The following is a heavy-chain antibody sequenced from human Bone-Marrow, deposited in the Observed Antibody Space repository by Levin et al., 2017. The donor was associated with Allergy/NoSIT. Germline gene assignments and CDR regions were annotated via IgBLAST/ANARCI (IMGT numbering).Heavy chain of an antibody. CDR1: GFSFNDHS. CDR2: TRNKANIYTT. V-gene: IGHV3-72*01. CDR3: AREGDSSAYYIDFDY. J-gene: IGHJ4*02. Sequence: VGSLRLSCAASGFSFNDHSMNWVRQAPGKGLEWVGRTRNKANIYTTEYAASVKGRFTISRDDSRSSLFLQMNSLQTEDTAVYYCAREGDSSAYYIDFDYWGQGTLVTVSS. D-gene: IGHD6-19*01.